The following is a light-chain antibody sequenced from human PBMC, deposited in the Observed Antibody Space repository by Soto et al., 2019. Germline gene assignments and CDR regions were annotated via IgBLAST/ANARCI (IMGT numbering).Light chain of an antibody. Sequence: DIQMTQSPSSLSASVGDRVTITCRASQSISSYLAWYQQKPGKAPKLLIYAASTLQSGVPSRFSGSGSGTDFTLTIRCLQSEDFATYYCQQYYSYPLTFGQGTKVDIK. J-gene: IGKJ1*01. CDR2: AAS. CDR3: QQYYSYPLT. V-gene: IGKV1-9*01. CDR1: QSISSY.